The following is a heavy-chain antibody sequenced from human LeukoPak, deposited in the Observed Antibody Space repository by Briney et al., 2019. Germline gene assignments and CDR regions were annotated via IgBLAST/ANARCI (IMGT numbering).Heavy chain of an antibody. Sequence: PGGSLRLSCAASGFTVSSNYMSWVRQAPGKGLEWVSVIYSGGSTYYADSVKGRFTISRDNSKNRLYLQMNSLRAEDTAVYYCARLREDSDSSGYYHFDYWGQGTLVTVSS. V-gene: IGHV3-66*01. J-gene: IGHJ4*02. CDR2: IYSGGST. CDR1: GFTVSSNY. D-gene: IGHD3-22*01. CDR3: ARLREDSDSSGYYHFDY.